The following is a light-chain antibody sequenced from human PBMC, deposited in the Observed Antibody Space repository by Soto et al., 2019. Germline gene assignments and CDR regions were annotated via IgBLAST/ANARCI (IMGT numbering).Light chain of an antibody. V-gene: IGKV1-5*03. CDR3: QQYNSYSGT. CDR2: KAS. J-gene: IGKJ1*01. CDR1: QSISSW. Sequence: DIQMTQSPSTLSASVGDRVTITCRASQSISSWLAWYQQKPGKAPKLLIYKASSLESGVPSRFSGNGSGTEFTLTISSLQPDDFATYYCQQYNSYSGTFGQGTKVDIK.